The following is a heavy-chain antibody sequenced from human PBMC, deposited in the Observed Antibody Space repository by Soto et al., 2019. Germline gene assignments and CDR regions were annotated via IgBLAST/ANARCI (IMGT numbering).Heavy chain of an antibody. Sequence: ASVKVSFKASGYTFTGYYIHWLRQAPGQGLEWMGWINPNSGCTNYAQYFQGRVTMTRDTSIRTAYMELSRLRSDDTAVYYCARASQASYYFDYWGQGTLVTVPQ. D-gene: IGHD6-6*01. CDR3: ARASQASYYFDY. CDR2: INPNSGCT. CDR1: GYTFTGYY. V-gene: IGHV1-2*02. J-gene: IGHJ4*02.